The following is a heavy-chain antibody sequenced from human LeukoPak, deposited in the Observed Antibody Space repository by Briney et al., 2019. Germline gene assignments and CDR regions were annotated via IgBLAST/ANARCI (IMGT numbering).Heavy chain of an antibody. V-gene: IGHV4-39*01. CDR3: ASNSKDSSGYYHPLDY. J-gene: IGHJ4*02. CDR2: IYYSGST. CDR1: GGSISSSSYY. D-gene: IGHD3-22*01. Sequence: PSETLSLTCTVSGGSISSSSYYWGWIRQPPGKGLEWIGSIYYSGSTYYNPSLKSRVTISVDTSKNQFSLKLSSVTAADTAVYYCASNSKDSSGYYHPLDYWGQGTLVTVSS.